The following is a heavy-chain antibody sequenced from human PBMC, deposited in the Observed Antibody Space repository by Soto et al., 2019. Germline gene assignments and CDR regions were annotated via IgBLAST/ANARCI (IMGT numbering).Heavy chain of an antibody. Sequence: GGSLRLSCAASGFTFSSYAMSWVRQAPGKGLEWVSAISGSGGSTYYADSVKGRFTISRDNSKNTLYLQMNSLRAEDTAVYYCAKKLDRIQPEVEDAFDIWGQGTMVTVSS. D-gene: IGHD5-18*01. J-gene: IGHJ3*02. CDR1: GFTFSSYA. CDR2: ISGSGGST. CDR3: AKKLDRIQPEVEDAFDI. V-gene: IGHV3-23*01.